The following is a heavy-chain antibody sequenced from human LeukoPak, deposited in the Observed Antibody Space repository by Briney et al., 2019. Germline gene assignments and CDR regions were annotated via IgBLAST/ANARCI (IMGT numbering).Heavy chain of an antibody. CDR3: ASSDGVVVPAARYYYYYGMDV. CDR1: GYTFTGYY. V-gene: IGHV1-2*02. Sequence: ASVKVSCKVSGYTFTGYYMHWVRQAPGQGFEWMGWINPNSGGTNYAQKFQGRVTMTRDTSISTAYMELSRLRSDDTAVYYCASSDGVVVPAARYYYYYGMDVWGQGTTVTVSS. D-gene: IGHD2-2*01. J-gene: IGHJ6*02. CDR2: INPNSGGT.